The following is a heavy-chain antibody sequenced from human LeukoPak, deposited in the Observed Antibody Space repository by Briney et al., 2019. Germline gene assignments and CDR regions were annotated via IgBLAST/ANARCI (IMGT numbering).Heavy chain of an antibody. V-gene: IGHV3-7*01. J-gene: IGHJ4*02. Sequence: GGSLRLSCAASGFTFSNYWMSWVRQAPGKGLEWVANIKQDGSEKYYVDSVKGRFTISRDNARNSLSLQMNSLRAEDTAVYYCARSGVILPRNFDYWGQGTLVTVSS. CDR1: GFTFSNYW. CDR2: IKQDGSEK. CDR3: ARSGVILPRNFDY. D-gene: IGHD1-26*01.